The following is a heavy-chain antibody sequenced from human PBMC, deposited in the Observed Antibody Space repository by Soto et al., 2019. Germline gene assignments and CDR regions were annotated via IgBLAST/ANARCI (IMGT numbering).Heavy chain of an antibody. V-gene: IGHV5-51*01. CDR1: GYSFTSYW. Sequence: GESLKISCKGSGYSFTSYWIGCVRQMPGKGLEWMGIIYPGDSDTRYSPSFQGQVTISADKSISTAYMQWSSLKASDTAMYYCARVGGPTTVVTGSYDYWGQGTMVTVSS. CDR3: ARVGGPTTVVTGSYDY. J-gene: IGHJ4*02. CDR2: IYPGDSDT. D-gene: IGHD4-17*01.